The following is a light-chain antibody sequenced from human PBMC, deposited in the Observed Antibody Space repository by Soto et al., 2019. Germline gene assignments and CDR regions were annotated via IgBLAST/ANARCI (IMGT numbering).Light chain of an antibody. Sequence: QSVLTQPPSASGSPGQSVTISCTGTSSDVGGYNYVSWYRQHPGNAPKLMIYEVSKRPSGVPDRFSGSKSGNTASLTVSGLQTEDEADYYCSSYAGSNNLLFGAGTKLTVL. CDR1: SSDVGGYNY. CDR2: EVS. CDR3: SSYAGSNNLL. V-gene: IGLV2-8*01. J-gene: IGLJ2*01.